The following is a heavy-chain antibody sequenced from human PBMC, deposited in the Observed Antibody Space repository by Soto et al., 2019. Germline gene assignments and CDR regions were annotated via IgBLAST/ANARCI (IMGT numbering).Heavy chain of an antibody. CDR1: GGSINTYY. CDR2: IYYNGDT. CDR3: ARDSGRVGFNPGS. D-gene: IGHD2-15*01. Sequence: QVQLQESGPRLVKPSETLSLTCTVSGGSINTYYWSWIRQAPGKGLEWLGYIYYNGDTNHNPSLEGRVTISLDTSKSQFSLRLASLTAADTGMYYCARDSGRVGFNPGSWGQGTLVTVSS. J-gene: IGHJ5*02. V-gene: IGHV4-59*01.